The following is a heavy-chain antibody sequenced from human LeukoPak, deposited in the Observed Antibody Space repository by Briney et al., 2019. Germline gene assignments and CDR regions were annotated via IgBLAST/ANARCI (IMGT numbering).Heavy chain of an antibody. CDR3: ARASLAIELTTVTSPPDY. Sequence: ASVKVSCKASGYTFTSYDINWVRQATGQGPEWMGWMNPNSGNTGYAQKLQGRVTMTTDTSTSTAYMELRSLRSDDTAVYYCARASLAIELTTVTSPPDYWGQGTLVTVSS. CDR2: MNPNSGNT. J-gene: IGHJ4*02. V-gene: IGHV1-8*01. CDR1: GYTFTSYD. D-gene: IGHD4-17*01.